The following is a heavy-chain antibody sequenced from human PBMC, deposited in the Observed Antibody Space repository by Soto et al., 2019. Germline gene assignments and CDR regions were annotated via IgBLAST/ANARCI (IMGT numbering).Heavy chain of an antibody. Sequence: ASVNVSCKASGYTFTSYGISWVHQAPGQGREWMGWISPYNGSTNYAPKPQGTVTITRETSTSTTYTEVGRLRPHDPAEVYFGRSQGSSWYSGFFYWGQGTLVTVSS. D-gene: IGHD6-13*01. J-gene: IGHJ4*02. CDR2: ISPYNGST. CDR1: GYTFTSYG. CDR3: GRSQGSSWYSGFFY. V-gene: IGHV1-18*04.